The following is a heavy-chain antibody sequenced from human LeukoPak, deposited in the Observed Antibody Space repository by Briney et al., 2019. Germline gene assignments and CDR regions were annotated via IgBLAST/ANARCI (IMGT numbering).Heavy chain of an antibody. Sequence: SGPTLVNPTETLTLTCTVSGFSLSNTRMGVSWIRQPPGKALEWLAQIFSNDEKSYSTSLKSRLTISKDTSKSQVVLTMTNMDPVDTGTYYCTRVVRYTSSWYPTYYFDYWGQGTLVTVSS. CDR2: IFSNDEK. J-gene: IGHJ4*02. CDR1: GFSLSNTRMG. CDR3: TRVVRYTSSWYPTYYFDY. D-gene: IGHD6-13*01. V-gene: IGHV2-26*01.